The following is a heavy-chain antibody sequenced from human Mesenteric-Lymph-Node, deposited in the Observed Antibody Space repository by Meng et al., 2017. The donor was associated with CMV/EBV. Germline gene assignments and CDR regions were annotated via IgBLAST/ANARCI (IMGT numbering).Heavy chain of an antibody. D-gene: IGHD1-26*01. CDR1: GGSISSYY. J-gene: IGHJ4*02. V-gene: IGHV4-59*01. CDR3: ARANSGYFDY. Sequence: SETLSLTCTVSGGSISSYYWSWIRQPPGKGLEWIGYIYYSGSTNYNPSLKSRVTISVDTSKSQFSLKLSSVTAADTAVYYCARANSGYFDYWGQGTLVTVSS. CDR2: IYYSGST.